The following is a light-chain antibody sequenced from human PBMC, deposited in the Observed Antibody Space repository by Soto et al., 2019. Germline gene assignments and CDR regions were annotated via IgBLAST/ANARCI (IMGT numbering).Light chain of an antibody. CDR3: FSHAGNNNIV. CDR2: EVS. J-gene: IGLJ1*01. V-gene: IGLV2-8*01. CDR1: SGDVGGYNY. Sequence: QSVLTQPPSASGSPGQSVTIACTGTSGDVGGYNYVSWYQQHPGKAPKLMIYEVSKRPSGVPDRFSGSKSGNTASLTVSGLQAEDEADYYCFSHAGNNNIVFGTGTKVTVL.